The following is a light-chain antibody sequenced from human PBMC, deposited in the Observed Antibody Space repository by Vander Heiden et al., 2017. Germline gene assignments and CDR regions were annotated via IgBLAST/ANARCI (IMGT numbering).Light chain of an antibody. CDR3: QSYDSSLSAV. CDR1: GYNIGAGYD. J-gene: IGLJ3*02. CDR2: GNS. V-gene: IGLV1-40*01. Sequence: QSVLTQPPSVSGAPGQRVTISCTGSGYNIGAGYDFHWYQPFPGTAPQLLLYGNSNRPSGVPDRFSGSKSGTSASQAITRLQAEDEADYYCQSYDSSLSAVFGGGTQLTVL.